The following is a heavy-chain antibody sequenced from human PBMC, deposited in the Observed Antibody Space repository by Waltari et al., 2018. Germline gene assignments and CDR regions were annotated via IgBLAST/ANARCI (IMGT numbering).Heavy chain of an antibody. CDR3: ARDYYNSSGYYNSRAFDI. Sequence: QVQLVESGGGVVQPGRSLRLSCAASGFTFSSYGMHWVRQAPGKGLEWVAVIWYDGSNKYYADSVKGRFTISRDNSKNTLYLQMNSLRAEDTAVYYCARDYYNSSGYYNSRAFDIWGQGTMVTVSS. J-gene: IGHJ3*02. CDR2: IWYDGSNK. CDR1: GFTFSSYG. V-gene: IGHV3-33*01. D-gene: IGHD3-22*01.